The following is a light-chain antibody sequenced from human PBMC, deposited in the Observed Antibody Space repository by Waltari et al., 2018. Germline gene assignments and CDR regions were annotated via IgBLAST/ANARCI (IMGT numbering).Light chain of an antibody. CDR1: QNIRDW. Sequence: DVQMTQSPSTLSASVGDRVTITCRASQNIRDWLAWYQQRPGKAPRLLIDGASPLQTGVPARFRGSGSGTEFTLTINSLQPDDFATYYCHQYNGYFTWTFGQGTKVEIK. CDR2: GAS. J-gene: IGKJ1*01. V-gene: IGKV1-5*01. CDR3: HQYNGYFTWT.